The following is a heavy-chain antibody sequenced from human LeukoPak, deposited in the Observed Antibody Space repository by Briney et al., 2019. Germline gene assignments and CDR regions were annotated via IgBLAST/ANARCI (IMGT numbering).Heavy chain of an antibody. CDR2: INHSGST. Sequence: SETLSLTCAVYGGSFSGYYWSWIRQPPGKGLEWIGEINHSGSTNYNPSLKSRVTISVDTSKNQFSLKLSSVTAADTAVYYCAKKVSYYYDSSGYYSYNWFDPWGQGTLVTVSS. CDR1: GGSFSGYY. J-gene: IGHJ5*02. D-gene: IGHD3-22*01. V-gene: IGHV4-34*01. CDR3: AKKVSYYYDSSGYYSYNWFDP.